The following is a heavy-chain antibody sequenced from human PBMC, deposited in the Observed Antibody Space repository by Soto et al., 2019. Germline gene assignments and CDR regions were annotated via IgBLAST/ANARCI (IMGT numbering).Heavy chain of an antibody. CDR3: ARGVAIVANRPFDY. CDR2: VNHSGST. Sequence: QVQLHQWGAGLFKPSETLSLTCAVYGGSFIGYYWSWLRQPPGKGLEWIGEVNHSGSTNYNPSLKSRVTISVDTCKNQFSLKLRSVNAADTDVYYCARGVAIVANRPFDYWGQGTLVIVSS. J-gene: IGHJ4*02. D-gene: IGHD5-12*01. CDR1: GGSFIGYY. V-gene: IGHV4-34*01.